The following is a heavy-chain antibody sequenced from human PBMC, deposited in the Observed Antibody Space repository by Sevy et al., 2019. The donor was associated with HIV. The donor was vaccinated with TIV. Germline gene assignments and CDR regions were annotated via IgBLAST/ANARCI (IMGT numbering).Heavy chain of an antibody. J-gene: IGHJ4*02. CDR2: IKEDGSEK. V-gene: IGHV3-7*01. D-gene: IGHD2-15*01. CDR1: GFSFSSFW. Sequence: GGSLRLSCAASGFSFSSFWMSWVRQSPGKGLEWVANIKEDGSEKYYVDSVKGRFTISRDNAKNSLYLQINSLRAEDTAVYYCAREGQWSHPGDYWGQGTLVTVSS. CDR3: AREGQWSHPGDY.